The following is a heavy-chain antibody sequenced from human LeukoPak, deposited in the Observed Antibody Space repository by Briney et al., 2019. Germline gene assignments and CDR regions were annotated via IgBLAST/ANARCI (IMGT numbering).Heavy chain of an antibody. Sequence: GGSLTLSCAGCGFTFSSYEMNWVRQAPGKGLEWVSYISSRGSKINYADSVKSRFTISRDNGKNSLYLQITSLRAEDMAVYYCARSFDTWGQGNLVTVSS. CDR1: GFTFSSYE. J-gene: IGHJ5*02. CDR3: ARSFDT. CDR2: ISSRGSKI. V-gene: IGHV3-48*03.